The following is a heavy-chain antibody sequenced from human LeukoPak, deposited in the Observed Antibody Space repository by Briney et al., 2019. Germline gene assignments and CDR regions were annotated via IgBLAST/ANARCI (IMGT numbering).Heavy chain of an antibody. CDR2: IYYSGST. D-gene: IGHD5-12*01. CDR1: GGSISSGDYY. Sequence: SQTLSLTCTVSGGSISSGDYYWSWIRQPPGKGLEWIGYIYYSGSTYYNPSLKSRVTISVDTSKNQFSLKLSSVTAAGTAVYYCARGGYSGYEVGYWGQGTLVTVSS. J-gene: IGHJ4*02. CDR3: ARGGYSGYEVGY. V-gene: IGHV4-30-4*01.